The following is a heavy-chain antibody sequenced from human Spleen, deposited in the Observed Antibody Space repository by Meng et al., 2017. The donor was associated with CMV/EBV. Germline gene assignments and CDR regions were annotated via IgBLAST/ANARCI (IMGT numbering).Heavy chain of an antibody. CDR1: GGSISSSSYY. Sequence: SETLSLTCTVSGGSISSSSYYWGWIRQPPGKGLEWIGSIYYSGSTYYNPSLKSRVTISVDTSKNQFSLKLSSVTAADTAVYYCAGDSSYGGYCSSTSCPVDYWGQGTLVTVSS. J-gene: IGHJ4*02. CDR3: AGDSSYGGYCSSTSCPVDY. D-gene: IGHD2-2*01. V-gene: IGHV4-39*07. CDR2: IYYSGST.